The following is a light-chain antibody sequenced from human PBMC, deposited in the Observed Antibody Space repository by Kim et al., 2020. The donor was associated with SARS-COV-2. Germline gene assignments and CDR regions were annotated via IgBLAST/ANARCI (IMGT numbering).Light chain of an antibody. CDR3: QPYNDWPPGDT. CDR1: ETISSY. J-gene: IGKJ2*01. Sequence: EIVMTQSPATLSVSPGERAILSCRASETISSYLAWYQQKPGQPPRLLIYDASTRATGIPARFSGSGSGTEFTLTISSLQSEDFAIYYCQPYNDWPPGDTFGQGTKLEIK. V-gene: IGKV3-15*01. CDR2: DAS.